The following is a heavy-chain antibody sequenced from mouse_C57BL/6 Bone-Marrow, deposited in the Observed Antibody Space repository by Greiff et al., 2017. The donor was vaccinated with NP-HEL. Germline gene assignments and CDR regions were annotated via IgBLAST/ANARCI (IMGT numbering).Heavy chain of an antibody. J-gene: IGHJ3*01. CDR2: INPNNGGT. CDR1: GYTFTDYN. V-gene: IGHV1-22*01. CDR3: ARRILYDGYLAWFAY. Sequence: VQLQQSGPELVKPGASVKMSCKASGYTFTDYNMHWVKQSHGKSLEWIGYINPNNGGTSYNQKFKGKATLTVNKSSSTAYMELRSLTSEDSAVYYWARRILYDGYLAWFAYWGQGTLVTVSA. D-gene: IGHD2-3*01.